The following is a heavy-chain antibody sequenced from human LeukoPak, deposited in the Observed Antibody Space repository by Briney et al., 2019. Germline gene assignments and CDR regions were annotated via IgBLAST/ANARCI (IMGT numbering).Heavy chain of an antibody. Sequence: PSEALSLTCTVSGGSISSSSYYWGWIRQPPGKGLELIGSIYYSGSTYYNPSLKSRVTISVGTSKNQFSLKLSSVTAADTAVYYCARGTTLFDYWGQGTLVTVSS. CDR1: GGSISSSSYY. CDR2: IYYSGST. CDR3: ARGTTLFDY. J-gene: IGHJ4*02. V-gene: IGHV4-39*07. D-gene: IGHD1-7*01.